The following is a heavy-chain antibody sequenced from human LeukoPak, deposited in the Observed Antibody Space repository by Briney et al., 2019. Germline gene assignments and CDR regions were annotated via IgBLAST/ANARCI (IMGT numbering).Heavy chain of an antibody. CDR1: GFNFRNLW. V-gene: IGHV3-7*03. CDR3: ASDRVALDI. CDR2: INQLGSEN. J-gene: IGHJ3*02. Sequence: GGSLRLSCVASGFNFRNLWMSWVRQAPGNGLEWVANINQLGSENDYVVSVKGRFILFRDNDQKSLFLQMNSLRAEDTAVYYCASDRVALDIWGQGTMVTVSS.